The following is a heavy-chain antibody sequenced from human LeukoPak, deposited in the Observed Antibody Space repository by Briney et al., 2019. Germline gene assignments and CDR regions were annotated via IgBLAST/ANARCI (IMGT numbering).Heavy chain of an antibody. Sequence: SETLSLTCAVSGGSFSGYYWSWIRQSPGKGLEWIGEINHSGSTNYNPSLKSRVTISVDTPKKQFSLRLSSVTAADTAVYYCARGRRDFNYYMDVWGKGTTVTVSS. V-gene: IGHV4-34*01. CDR2: INHSGST. CDR1: GGSFSGYY. CDR3: ARGRRDFNYYMDV. J-gene: IGHJ6*03.